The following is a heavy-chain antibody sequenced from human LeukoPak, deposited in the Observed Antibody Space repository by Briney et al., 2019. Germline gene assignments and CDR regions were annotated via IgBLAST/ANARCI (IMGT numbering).Heavy chain of an antibody. CDR3: AKGYSKYFDY. CDR2: IRYDGSNK. CDR1: GFSFGSYG. J-gene: IGHJ4*02. V-gene: IGHV3-30*02. D-gene: IGHD4-11*01. Sequence: GGSLRLSCAASGFSFGSYGMHWVRQAPGKWLEWVAFIRYDGSNKYYADSVKGRVTISRDNSKNTLYLQMNSRRAEDTAVYYCAKGYSKYFDYWGQATLVTVSS.